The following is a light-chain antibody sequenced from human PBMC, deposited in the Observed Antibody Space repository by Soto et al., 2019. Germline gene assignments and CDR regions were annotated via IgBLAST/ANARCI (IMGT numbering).Light chain of an antibody. CDR3: TSYTTSGTYV. J-gene: IGLJ1*01. V-gene: IGLV2-14*03. Sequence: QSALTQPASVSGSPGQSIAVSCSGTSSDIGAYIHVSWYQQHPGKAPKLMIYDGSNRPSGVSDRFSGSKSGNTASLTISGLQAEDEGDYYCTSYTTSGTYVVGAGTKVTVL. CDR1: SSDIGAYIH. CDR2: DGS.